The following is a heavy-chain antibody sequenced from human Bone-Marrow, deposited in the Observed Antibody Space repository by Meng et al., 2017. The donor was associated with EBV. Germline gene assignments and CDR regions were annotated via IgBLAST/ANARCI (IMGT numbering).Heavy chain of an antibody. J-gene: IGHJ4*02. Sequence: VQPEQSGSEMKKPGTSVKVSDKASDYTITRYGISWVRQAPGQGLEWMGWNSADNGNTHYAQKLQGRVTMTTDTSTRTADMDLRCLRSDDTAVYFCARERWGITKIVEPFDYWCQGALVTVSS. CDR3: ARERWGITKIVEPFDY. CDR2: NSADNGNT. D-gene: IGHD3-22*01. CDR1: DYTITRYG. V-gene: IGHV1-18*01.